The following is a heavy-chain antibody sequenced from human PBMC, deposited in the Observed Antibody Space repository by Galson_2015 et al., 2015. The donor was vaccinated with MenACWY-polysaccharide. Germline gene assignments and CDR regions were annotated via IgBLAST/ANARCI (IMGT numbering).Heavy chain of an antibody. V-gene: IGHV1-8*01. CDR2: MSPNSGNT. Sequence: SVKVSCKASGYTFTSYDINWVRQATGQGLEWMGWMSPNSGNTGYAQKFQGRVTMTRNTSISTAYMELSSLRSEDTAVYYCARDFRETNPRYCSSTSCYIDEYFQHWGQGTLVTVSS. CDR3: ARDFRETNPRYCSSTSCYIDEYFQH. J-gene: IGHJ1*01. D-gene: IGHD2-2*02. CDR1: GYTFTSYD.